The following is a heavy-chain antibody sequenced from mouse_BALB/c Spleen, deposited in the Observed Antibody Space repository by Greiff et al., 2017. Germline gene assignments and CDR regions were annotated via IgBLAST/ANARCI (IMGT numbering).Heavy chain of an antibody. Sequence: EVHLVESGGGLVQPGGSLKLSCAASGFTFSSYGMSWVRQTPDKRLELVATINSNGGSTYYPDSVKGRFTISRDNAKNTLYLQMSSLKSEDTAMYYCAREAYYYGSSYSFFDYWGQGTTLTVSS. CDR3: AREAYYYGSSYSFFDY. CDR2: INSNGGST. D-gene: IGHD1-1*01. J-gene: IGHJ2*01. CDR1: GFTFSSYG. V-gene: IGHV5-6-3*01.